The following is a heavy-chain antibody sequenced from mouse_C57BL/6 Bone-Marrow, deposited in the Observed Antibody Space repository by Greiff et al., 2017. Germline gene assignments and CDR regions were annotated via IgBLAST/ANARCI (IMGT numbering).Heavy chain of an antibody. Sequence: VQLQQSGAELAKPGASVKLSCKASGYTFTSYWMHWVKQRPGQGLEWIGYINPSSGYTKYKQKFKDKATLTADKSSSTAYMQLSSLTYEDSAVYYCARSSLYDVYYVGFAYWGQGTLVTVSA. CDR1: GYTFTSYW. D-gene: IGHD2-3*01. V-gene: IGHV1-7*01. CDR3: ARSSLYDVYYVGFAY. J-gene: IGHJ3*01. CDR2: INPSSGYT.